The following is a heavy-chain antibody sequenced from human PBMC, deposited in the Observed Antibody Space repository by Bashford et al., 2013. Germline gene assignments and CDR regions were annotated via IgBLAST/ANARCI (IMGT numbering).Heavy chain of an antibody. J-gene: IGHJ4*02. CDR3: AKDTASTYYTAIDS. D-gene: IGHD3-3*01. CDR2: INWNSNSV. CDR1: GFSFDDYA. V-gene: IGHV3-9*01. Sequence: GGSLRLSCSASGFSFDDYAMHWVRQAPGKGLEWVAGINWNSNSVDYADSVKGRFTISRDNAKASLYLQINSLRTEDTALYYCAKDTASTYYTAIDSWGQGTLVTVSS.